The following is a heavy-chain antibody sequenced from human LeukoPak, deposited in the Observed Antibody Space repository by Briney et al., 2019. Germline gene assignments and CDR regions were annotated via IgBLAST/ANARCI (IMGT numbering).Heavy chain of an antibody. Sequence: GGSLRLSCAASGFTFSSYWMHWVRQAPGKGLVWVSRINSDGSSTSYADSAKGRFTISRDNAKNTLYLQMNSLRAEDTAVYYCARGYCSGGSCYRPFDYWGQGTLVTVSS. D-gene: IGHD2-15*01. CDR2: INSDGSST. V-gene: IGHV3-74*01. J-gene: IGHJ4*02. CDR3: ARGYCSGGSCYRPFDY. CDR1: GFTFSSYW.